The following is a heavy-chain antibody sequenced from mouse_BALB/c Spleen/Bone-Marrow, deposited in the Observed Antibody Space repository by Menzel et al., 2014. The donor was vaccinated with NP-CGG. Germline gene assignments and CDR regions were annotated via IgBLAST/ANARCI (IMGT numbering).Heavy chain of an antibody. D-gene: IGHD2-12*01. CDR3: AKEGRFRSTIITTFAY. CDR1: GFSLTSYG. Sequence: QVQLKESGPGLVAPSQSLSITCTVSGFSLTSYGVSWVRPPPGKGLEWLGVIWGDGSTNYHSARISRLSINKDNSKSXVFLKLNSLQTDDTATYYCAKEGRFRSTIITTFAYWGQGTLVTVSA. V-gene: IGHV2-3*01. CDR2: IWGDGST. J-gene: IGHJ3*01.